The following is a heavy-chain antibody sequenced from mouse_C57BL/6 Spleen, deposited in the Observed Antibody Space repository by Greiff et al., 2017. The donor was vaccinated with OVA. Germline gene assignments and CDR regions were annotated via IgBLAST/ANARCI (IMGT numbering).Heavy chain of an antibody. D-gene: IGHD2-4*01. CDR1: GYAFSSYW. J-gene: IGHJ2*01. Sequence: VQLQQSGAELVKPGASVKISCKASGYAFSSYWMNWVKQRPGKGLEWIGQIYPGDGDTNYNGKFKGKATLTADKSSSTAYMQLSSLTSEDSAVYFCAMITTGGVFDYWGQGTTLTVSS. CDR3: AMITTGGVFDY. CDR2: IYPGDGDT. V-gene: IGHV1-80*01.